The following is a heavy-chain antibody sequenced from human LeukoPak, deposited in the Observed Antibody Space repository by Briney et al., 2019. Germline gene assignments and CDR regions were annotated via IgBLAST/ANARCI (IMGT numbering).Heavy chain of an antibody. V-gene: IGHV1-2*02. Sequence: GASVKVSCKASGYTFTGYYMHWVRQAPGQGLEWMGWINPNSGGTNYAQKFQGRVTITADKSTSTAYMELSSLRSEDTAVYYCARIDRYCSSTRGGPRGTCFDPWGQGTLVTVSS. J-gene: IGHJ5*02. D-gene: IGHD2-2*01. CDR3: ARIDRYCSSTRGGPRGTCFDP. CDR2: INPNSGGT. CDR1: GYTFTGYY.